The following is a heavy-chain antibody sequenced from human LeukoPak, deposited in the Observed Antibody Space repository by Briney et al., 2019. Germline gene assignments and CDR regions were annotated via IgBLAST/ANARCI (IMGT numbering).Heavy chain of an antibody. D-gene: IGHD3-22*01. V-gene: IGHV4-59*01. CDR1: GVSINCDH. CDR2: IYYSGST. CDR3: ERGRGYYYDTPFDY. J-gene: IGHJ4*02. Sequence: PSETVSLTCSVSGVSINCDHWIWLGQPPGKELEWMVYIYYSGSTNYNPSLKSRVIISGDTSKNQFSVELSSGPAADAGVYYWERGRGYYYDTPFDYGGQGTLVTVSS.